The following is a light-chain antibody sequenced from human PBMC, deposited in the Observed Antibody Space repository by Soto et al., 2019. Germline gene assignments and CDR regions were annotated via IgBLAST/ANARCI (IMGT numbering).Light chain of an antibody. V-gene: IGKV1-5*03. CDR2: KSS. CDR1: ESINRR. Sequence: DIQMTQSPSTLSASVGDRVTITCRASESINRRLAWYQQKPGSAPKLLIYKSSTLESGVPSRFSGSGYGTEFTLTISGLQPDDFATYYCQRFDTSNVMYFFGPGTKVDIK. CDR3: QRFDTSNVMYF. J-gene: IGKJ2*01.